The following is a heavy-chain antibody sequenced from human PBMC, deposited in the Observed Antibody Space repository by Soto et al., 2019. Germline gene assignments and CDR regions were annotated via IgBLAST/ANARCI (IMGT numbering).Heavy chain of an antibody. D-gene: IGHD4-17*01. CDR1: GFTFSSYA. J-gene: IGHJ6*02. CDR2: ISGSGGST. Sequence: GGSLRLSCAASGFTFSSYAMSWVRQAPGKGLEWVSAISGSGGSTYYADSVKGRFTISRDNSKKTLYLQMNSLRAEDTAVYYCAKHPETTTYYYGMDVWGQGTTVTVSS. CDR3: AKHPETTTYYYGMDV. V-gene: IGHV3-23*01.